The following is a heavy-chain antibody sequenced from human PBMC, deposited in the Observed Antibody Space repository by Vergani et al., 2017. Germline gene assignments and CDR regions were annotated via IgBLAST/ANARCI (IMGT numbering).Heavy chain of an antibody. V-gene: IGHV3-23*01. J-gene: IGHJ4*02. CDR1: GFTFSSYA. CDR3: AKDQNLIAAAGTIDY. CDR2: ISGRGGST. D-gene: IGHD6-13*01. Sequence: EVQLLESGGGLVQPGGSLRLSCAASGFTFSSYAMSWVRQAPGKGLEWVSAISGRGGSTYYGDSVKGRFTISRDNSKNTLYLQMNSLRAEDTAVDYCAKDQNLIAAAGTIDYWGQGTLVTVSS.